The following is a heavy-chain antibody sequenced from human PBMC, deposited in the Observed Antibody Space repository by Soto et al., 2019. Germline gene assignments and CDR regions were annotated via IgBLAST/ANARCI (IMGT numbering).Heavy chain of an antibody. CDR1: GFILINYA. CDR2: LSKDGANE. J-gene: IGHJ4*02. CDR3: AKDPSTGSADY. Sequence: HPGWSLRLSCTASGFILINYAMNWVRQAPGKGLEWVSTLSKDGANEHYADSVKGRFTISRDGSKNTLYLQMNSLRAEDTAMYYCAKDPSTGSADYWGQGTQVTVSS. V-gene: IGHV3-23*01. D-gene: IGHD3-9*01.